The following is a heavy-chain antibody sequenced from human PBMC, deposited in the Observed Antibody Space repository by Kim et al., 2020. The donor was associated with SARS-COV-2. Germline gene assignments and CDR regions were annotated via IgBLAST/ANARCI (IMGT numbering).Heavy chain of an antibody. Sequence: GGSLRLSCAASGFTFSSYGMHWVRQAPGKGLEWVAVIWYEGSNKYYADSVKGRFTISRDNSKNTLYLQMNSLRAEDTAVYYCAREDVVGATTGFDYWGQGTLVTVSS. CDR1: GFTFSSYG. CDR2: IWYEGSNK. V-gene: IGHV3-33*01. J-gene: IGHJ4*02. CDR3: AREDVVGATTGFDY. D-gene: IGHD1-26*01.